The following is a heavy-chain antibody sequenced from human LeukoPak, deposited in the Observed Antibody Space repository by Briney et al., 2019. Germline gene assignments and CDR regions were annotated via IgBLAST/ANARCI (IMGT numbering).Heavy chain of an antibody. Sequence: GGSLRLSCAASGFTFSGYWMSWVRQAPGKGLEWVANIKQDGSEKYYVDSVKGRFTISRDNAKNSLYLQMNSLRADDTAVYYCARDGMATVTFDYWGQGTLVTVSS. CDR3: ARDGMATVTFDY. V-gene: IGHV3-7*01. D-gene: IGHD4-11*01. CDR2: IKQDGSEK. J-gene: IGHJ4*02. CDR1: GFTFSGYW.